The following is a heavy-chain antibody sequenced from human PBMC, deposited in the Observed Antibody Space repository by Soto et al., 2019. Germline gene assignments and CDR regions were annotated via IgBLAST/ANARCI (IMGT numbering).Heavy chain of an antibody. D-gene: IGHD2-15*01. Sequence: LSVTCTVSGGSINTNNYYWGWVRQPPGKGLEWIGSVFYNGTTYYSPSLKSRVTISLAPSRTQFSLKLESVTAADTAVYFCARLVVVSPVANAWGQGTLVTVSS. J-gene: IGHJ5*02. V-gene: IGHV4-39*01. CDR1: GGSINTNNYY. CDR2: VFYNGTT. CDR3: ARLVVVSPVANA.